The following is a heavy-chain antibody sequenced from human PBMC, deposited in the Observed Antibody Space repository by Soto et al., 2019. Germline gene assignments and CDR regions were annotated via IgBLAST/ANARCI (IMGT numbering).Heavy chain of an antibody. J-gene: IGHJ4*02. CDR3: ARERRILYYFDY. D-gene: IGHD3-10*01. Sequence: EVQLLESVGGLVQPGGSLRLSCAASGFTFSSYAMSWVRQAPGKGLEWVSAISGSGGSKYYADSVKGRFTIARHNSKNTLYLQMNSLRAEDTAVYYCARERRILYYFDYWGQGTLVTVSS. CDR2: ISGSGGSK. CDR1: GFTFSSYA. V-gene: IGHV3-23*01.